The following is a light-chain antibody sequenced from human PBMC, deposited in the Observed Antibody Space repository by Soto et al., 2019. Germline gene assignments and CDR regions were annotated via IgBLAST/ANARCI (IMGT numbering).Light chain of an antibody. V-gene: IGKV3-15*01. CDR1: QSVSSN. Sequence: EIVMTQSPATLYVSPGERATLSCRASQSVSSNLAWYQQKPGQAPRLLIYGASTRATGIPARFSGSGSVTEFTLTISSLQSEDFAVYYCQQYNNWPPMYTFGQGTKLEIK. CDR3: QQYNNWPPMYT. CDR2: GAS. J-gene: IGKJ2*01.